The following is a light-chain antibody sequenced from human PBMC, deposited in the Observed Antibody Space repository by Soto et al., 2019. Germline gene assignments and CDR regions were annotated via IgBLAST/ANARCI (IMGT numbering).Light chain of an antibody. J-gene: IGKJ4*01. CDR1: QDIRND. CDR2: AAS. V-gene: IGKV1-17*01. CDR3: LQQISYPLT. Sequence: DIQMTQSPSSLSAPVGDSVTIICRASQDIRNDLGWYQQKPGKDPQRLIYAASSLHTGVPSRFSGSGSGTEFNLTISSLQPEDFATYDCLQQISYPLTFGGGTKVDIK.